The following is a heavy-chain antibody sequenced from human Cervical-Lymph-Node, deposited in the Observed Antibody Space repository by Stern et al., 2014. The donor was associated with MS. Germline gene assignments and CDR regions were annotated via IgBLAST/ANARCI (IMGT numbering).Heavy chain of an antibody. CDR2: ISWDSGSL. CDR3: ARDKYSGYDLGGYFDV. D-gene: IGHD5-12*01. Sequence: EVHLVESGGGLVQPGRSLTLSCAASGFTFNDHAMHWVRQVPGMGLEWVSGISWDSGSLGYADSVQGRFTISRDNGKNSLDLRMSRLRAEDTAVYYCARDKYSGYDLGGYFDVWGQGILVTVSS. J-gene: IGHJ4*02. CDR1: GFTFNDHA. V-gene: IGHV3-9*01.